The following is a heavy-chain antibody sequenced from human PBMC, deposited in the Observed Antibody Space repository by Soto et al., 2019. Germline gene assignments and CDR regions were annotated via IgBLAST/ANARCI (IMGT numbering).Heavy chain of an antibody. CDR1: GGSISSYY. CDR3: ASMIGDPVLSFDS. D-gene: IGHD3-10*02. V-gene: IGHV4-59*01. Sequence: QVQLQESGPGLVKPSETLSLTCTVSGGSISSYYWSWIRQPPGKGLEWIGFIFYSGSTSYNPSLKSRVTISIDPSEYQCSLKLNSVTAADTAVYYCASMIGDPVLSFDSWGQGTLVAVSS. CDR2: IFYSGST. J-gene: IGHJ5*01.